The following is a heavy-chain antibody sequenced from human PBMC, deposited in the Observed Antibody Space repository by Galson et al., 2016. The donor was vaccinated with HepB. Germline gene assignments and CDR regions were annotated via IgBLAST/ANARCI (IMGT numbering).Heavy chain of an antibody. J-gene: IGHJ6*02. Sequence: SVKVSCKASGDSLNTYAISWVRQAPGQGLEWMGGIIPIFGRADYAQSFRGRVTITADESTGTVYLEMSSLRSEDTAVYFCAIHSKTSRRTARRPYYYVMGVCGQGATVIVSS. D-gene: IGHD1/OR15-1a*01. V-gene: IGHV1-69*13. CDR1: GDSLNTYA. CDR3: AIHSKTSRRTARRPYYYVMGV. CDR2: IIPIFGRA.